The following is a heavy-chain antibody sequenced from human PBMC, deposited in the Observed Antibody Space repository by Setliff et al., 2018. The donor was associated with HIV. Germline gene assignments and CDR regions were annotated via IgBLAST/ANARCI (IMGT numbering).Heavy chain of an antibody. D-gene: IGHD2-8*01. Sequence: TLSLTCTVSNDSITSGDYYWSWIRQHPVKGLEWIGHIYPTGSTDYNPSLKSRVSISIDTSKNQFSLKLSSVTAADTAVYYCATGLIMAPDYWGQGSLVTVSS. CDR3: ATGLIMAPDY. CDR2: IYPTGST. V-gene: IGHV4-31*03. CDR1: NDSITSGDYY. J-gene: IGHJ4*02.